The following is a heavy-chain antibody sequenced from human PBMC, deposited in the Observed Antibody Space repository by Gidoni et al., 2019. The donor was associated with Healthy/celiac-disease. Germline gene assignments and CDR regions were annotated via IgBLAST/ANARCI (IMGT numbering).Heavy chain of an antibody. D-gene: IGHD6-25*01. V-gene: IGHV3-33*01. Sequence: QVQLVESGGGVVQPGRSLRLSCAASGFTFSSYGMHWVRQAPGKGLEWVAVIWYDGSNKYYADSVKGRFTIFRDNSKNTLYLQMNSLRAEDTAVYYCASSGFYYYYYMDVWGKGTTVTVSS. CDR1: GFTFSSYG. J-gene: IGHJ6*03. CDR2: IWYDGSNK. CDR3: ASSGFYYYYYMDV.